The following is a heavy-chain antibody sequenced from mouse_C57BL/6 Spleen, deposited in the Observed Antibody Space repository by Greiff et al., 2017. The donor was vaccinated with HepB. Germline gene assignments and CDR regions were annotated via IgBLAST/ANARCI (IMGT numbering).Heavy chain of an antibody. CDR3: ARDYYGSSYVGGDY. Sequence: QVQLQQSGAELVKPGASVKMSCKASGYTFTSYWITWVKQRPGQGLEWIGDIYPGSGSTNYNEKFKSKATLTVDTSSSTAYMQLSSLTSEDSAVYYCARDYYGSSYVGGDYWGQGTTLTVSS. D-gene: IGHD1-1*01. CDR2: IYPGSGST. J-gene: IGHJ2*01. V-gene: IGHV1-55*01. CDR1: GYTFTSYW.